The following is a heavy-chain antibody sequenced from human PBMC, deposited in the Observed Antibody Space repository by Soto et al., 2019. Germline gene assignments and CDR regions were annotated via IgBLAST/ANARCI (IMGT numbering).Heavy chain of an antibody. V-gene: IGHV4-39*01. CDR3: AIAAWESLVRF. Sequence: SETMSLTWIVAYGKSVSLGDHRISNRQPPGKGLEWIGSIYYSGSTYYNPSLKSRVTISVDTSKNQFSLKLSCVTAADSAVYYCAIAAWESLVRFWRKGTPVT. CDR2: IYYSGST. CDR1: YGKSVSLGDH. D-gene: IGHD6-19*01. J-gene: IGHJ1*01.